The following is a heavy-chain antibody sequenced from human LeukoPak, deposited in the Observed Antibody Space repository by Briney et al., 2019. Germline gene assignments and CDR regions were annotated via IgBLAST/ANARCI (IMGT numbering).Heavy chain of an antibody. CDR3: ARHGCSSTSCYDLDY. Sequence: PSETLSLTCAVYGGSFSGYYWSWIRQPPGKGLEWIGKINHSGSTNYNPSLKSRVTISVDTSKNQFSPKLSSVTAADTAVYYCARHGCSSTSCYDLDYWGQGTLVTVSS. D-gene: IGHD2-2*01. CDR2: INHSGST. CDR1: GGSFSGYY. V-gene: IGHV4-34*01. J-gene: IGHJ4*02.